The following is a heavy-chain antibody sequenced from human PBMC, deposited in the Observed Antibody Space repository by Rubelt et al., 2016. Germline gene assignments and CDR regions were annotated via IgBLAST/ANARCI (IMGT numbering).Heavy chain of an antibody. CDR3: ARLSSSSGMDY. CDR1: GGSISSYY. Sequence: QVQLQESGPGLVKPSETLSLTCTVSGGSISSYYWSWIRQPPGKGLECIGYIYFSGSTNYNPSLESRVTISVDTSKNQFSRKLGSGTAADTAVYYCARLSSSSGMDYWGQGSLVTVSS. J-gene: IGHJ4*02. V-gene: IGHV4-59*08. CDR2: IYFSGST. D-gene: IGHD6-6*01.